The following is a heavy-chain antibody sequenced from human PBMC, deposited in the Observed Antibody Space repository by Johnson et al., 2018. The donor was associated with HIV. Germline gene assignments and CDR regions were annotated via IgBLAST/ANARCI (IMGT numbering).Heavy chain of an antibody. J-gene: IGHJ3*02. CDR1: GFTFSDYY. D-gene: IGHD1-26*01. V-gene: IGHV3-20*04. Sequence: VQLVESGGGVVQPGRSLRLSCAASGFTFSDYYMSWIRQAPGKGLEWVSGINWNGGRTGYADSVKGRLTISRDNAKNSLYLQMNSLRAEDTALYYCARAVGGSYHDAFDIWGQGTMVTVSS. CDR3: ARAVGGSYHDAFDI. CDR2: INWNGGRT.